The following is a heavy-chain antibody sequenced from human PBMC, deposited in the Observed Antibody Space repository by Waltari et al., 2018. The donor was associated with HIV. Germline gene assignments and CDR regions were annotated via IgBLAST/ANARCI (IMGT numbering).Heavy chain of an antibody. J-gene: IGHJ5*02. Sequence: QLQLPESGPGLVKSSETLSLTCTVSGGSMTISSYYWGWIRQPPGKGLEWIGSMSYSGSTYNNASLRSRLTISVDTSKNQFSLKLTSVTAADTAMYYCARSFSGYSNYFDPWGQGTLVTVSS. D-gene: IGHD4-4*01. V-gene: IGHV4-39*01. CDR1: GGSMTISSYY. CDR2: MSYSGST. CDR3: ARSFSGYSNYFDP.